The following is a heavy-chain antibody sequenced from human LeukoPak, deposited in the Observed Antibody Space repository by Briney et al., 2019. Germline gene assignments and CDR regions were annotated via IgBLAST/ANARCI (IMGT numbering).Heavy chain of an antibody. CDR2: ISSSSSYI. J-gene: IGHJ4*02. CDR3: ALSGYGGKIVDY. Sequence: GGSLRLSCAASGFTFSSYSMIWVRQAPGKGLEWVSSISSSSSYIYYADSVKGRFTISRDNAKNSLYLQMNSLRAEDTAVYYCALSGYGGKIVDYWGQGTLVTVSS. CDR1: GFTFSSYS. D-gene: IGHD4-23*01. V-gene: IGHV3-21*01.